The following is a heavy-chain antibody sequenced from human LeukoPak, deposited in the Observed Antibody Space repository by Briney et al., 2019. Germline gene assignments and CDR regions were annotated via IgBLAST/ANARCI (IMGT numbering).Heavy chain of an antibody. CDR3: ARDTGYSSGWYGDNTGTESYFDY. CDR1: GGSISSSSYF. V-gene: IGHV4-39*02. Sequence: KPSETLSLTCTVSGGSISSSSYFWGWIRQPPGKGLEWIGSIYSSGSTYYNPSLKSRVTISVDTSKNQFSLQLNSVTPEDTAVYYCARDTGYSSGWYGDNTGTESYFDYWGQGTLVTVSS. J-gene: IGHJ4*02. CDR2: IYSSGST. D-gene: IGHD6-19*01.